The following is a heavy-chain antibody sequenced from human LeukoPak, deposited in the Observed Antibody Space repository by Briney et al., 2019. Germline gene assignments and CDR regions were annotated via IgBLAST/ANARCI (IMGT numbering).Heavy chain of an antibody. D-gene: IGHD4-23*01. CDR2: IYHSGST. V-gene: IGHV4-4*02. J-gene: IGHJ4*02. CDR1: GGSISSSNW. Sequence: PSETLSLTCAVSGGSISSSNWWSWVRQPPGKGLEWIGEIYHSGSTNYNPSLKSRVTISVDKSKNQFSLKLSSVTAADTAVYYCARVGRYGGSTYVLDYWGQGTLVTVSS. CDR3: ARVGRYGGSTYVLDY.